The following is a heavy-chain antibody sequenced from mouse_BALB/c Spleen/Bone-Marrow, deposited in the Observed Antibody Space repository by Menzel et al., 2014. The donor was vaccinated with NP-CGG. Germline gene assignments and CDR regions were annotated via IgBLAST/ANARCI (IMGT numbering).Heavy chain of an antibody. D-gene: IGHD2-3*01. CDR2: INPDSNTI. V-gene: IGHV4-1*02. CDR3: SRLGYYGGFAY. CDR1: GFDFSRHR. Sequence: ESGGGPVQPGGSLTFSCAASGFDFSRHRMSWVRQAPGKGLEWIGEINPDSNTINYTSSLKDKFIITRDNAKNTLYLQMSKVRSEDAAVYYCSRLGYYGGFAYWGQGTLVTDSA. J-gene: IGHJ3*01.